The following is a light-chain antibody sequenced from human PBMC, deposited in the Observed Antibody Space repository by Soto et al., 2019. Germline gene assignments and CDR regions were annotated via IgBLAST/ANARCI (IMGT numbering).Light chain of an antibody. CDR3: QQYNKWPPIT. CDR1: QSVSSN. Sequence: EIVMTQSPATLSVSPGERATLSCRASQSVSSNLAWYQQKPGQAPRLLSYGASTRVTGIPARFSGSGSGTELTLTISSLQSEDFAVYYCQQYNKWPPITFGQGTRLEI. J-gene: IGKJ5*01. CDR2: GAS. V-gene: IGKV3-15*01.